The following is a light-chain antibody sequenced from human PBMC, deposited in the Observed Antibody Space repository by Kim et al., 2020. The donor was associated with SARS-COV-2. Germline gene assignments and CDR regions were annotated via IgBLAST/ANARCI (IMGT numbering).Light chain of an antibody. V-gene: IGLV2-14*01. CDR1: SSDVGVYNF. Sequence: QSVLTQPASVSGSPGQSITISCTGTSSDVGVYNFVSWYQQHPGKAPKLMIYEVSNRPSGVPDRFSGSKSGNTASLTISGLQPEDEADYYCSSFTISSTVVFGTGTKFTVL. CDR2: EVS. J-gene: IGLJ1*01. CDR3: SSFTISSTVV.